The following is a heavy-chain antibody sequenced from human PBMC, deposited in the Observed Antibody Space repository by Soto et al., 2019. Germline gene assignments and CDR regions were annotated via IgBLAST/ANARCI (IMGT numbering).Heavy chain of an antibody. CDR1: GGAFNGYY. CDR3: ARAGVALVRGSIGGFDY. CDR2: INHSGTV. Sequence: QVHLQQWGAGLLKPSETLSLTCAVNGGAFNGYYWTWIRQPPGKGLEWIGEINHSGTVDYNPSLKSRVTVSIDTSKKQFSLTLTSVTAADTAVYYCARAGVALVRGSIGGFDYWGQGTLVTVSS. D-gene: IGHD3-10*01. J-gene: IGHJ4*02. V-gene: IGHV4-34*01.